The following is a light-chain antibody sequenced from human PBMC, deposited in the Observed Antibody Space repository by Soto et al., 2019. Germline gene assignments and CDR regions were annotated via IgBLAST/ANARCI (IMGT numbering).Light chain of an antibody. J-gene: IGLJ2*01. Sequence: QSALTQPASVSGSPGQSITISCTGTSSDIGGYNYVSWYQHLPCKAPKLIIYEVTNRPSGVSNRFSGSKSGNTASLTISGLQAEDEADYFCTSYTSSSNFVVFGGRTKLTVL. V-gene: IGLV2-14*01. CDR2: EVT. CDR1: SSDIGGYNY. CDR3: TSYTSSSNFVV.